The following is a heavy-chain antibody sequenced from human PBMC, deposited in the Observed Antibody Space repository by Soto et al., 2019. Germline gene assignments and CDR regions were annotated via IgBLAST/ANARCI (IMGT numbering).Heavy chain of an antibody. CDR1: GGSISSYY. Sequence: SETLSLTCTVSGGSISSYYWSWIRQPPGKGLEWIGYIYYSGSTNYNPSLKSRVPISVDTSKNQFSLKLSSVTAADTAVYYCATLTTTYCSSTSCPFDPWGQGTLVTVSS. CDR2: IYYSGST. J-gene: IGHJ5*02. V-gene: IGHV4-59*08. D-gene: IGHD2-2*01. CDR3: ATLTTTYCSSTSCPFDP.